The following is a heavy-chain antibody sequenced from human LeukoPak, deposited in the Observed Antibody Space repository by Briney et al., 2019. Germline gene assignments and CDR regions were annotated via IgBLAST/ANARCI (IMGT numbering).Heavy chain of an antibody. CDR1: GFTVSNNY. D-gene: IGHD4-23*01. CDR3: ARDWFYGGKGDAFDI. CDR2: IYSGGTT. V-gene: IGHV3-53*01. J-gene: IGHJ3*02. Sequence: GGSLRLSCAASGFTVSNNYMNWVRQAPGKGLEWVSIIYSGGTTYYADSVKGRFTISRDNSKNTLYLQMNSLRAVDTAVYYCARDWFYGGKGDAFDIWGQGTMVTVSS.